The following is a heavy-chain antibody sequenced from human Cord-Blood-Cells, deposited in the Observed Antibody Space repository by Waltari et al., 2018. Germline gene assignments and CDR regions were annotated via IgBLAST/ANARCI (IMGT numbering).Heavy chain of an antibody. CDR1: GGSISSSSYY. Sequence: QLQLQESGPGLVKPSETLSLTCPVSGGSISSSSYYWGWLRQPPGKGLEWIGSIYYSGSTYYNPSLKSRVTISVDTSKNQFSLKLSSVTAADTAVYYCARPIYGSVFPFDYWGQGTLVTVSS. V-gene: IGHV4-39*01. CDR3: ARPIYGSVFPFDY. J-gene: IGHJ4*02. D-gene: IGHD3-10*01. CDR2: IYYSGST.